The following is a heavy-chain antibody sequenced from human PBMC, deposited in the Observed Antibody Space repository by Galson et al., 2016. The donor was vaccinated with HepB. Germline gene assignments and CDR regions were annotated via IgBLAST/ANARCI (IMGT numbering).Heavy chain of an antibody. Sequence: SLRLSCAAAGFIFNTDWMSWVRQAPGKGLEWVAMIKKHGSEIYYVDSVKGRFTISRDNVRNSLHLQMDSVRVEDTAVYYCAALDAPLLRTAYWGQETLVTVSS. CDR2: IKKHGSEI. V-gene: IGHV3-7*03. CDR3: AALDAPLLRTAY. D-gene: IGHD2-2*03. J-gene: IGHJ4*02. CDR1: GFIFNTDW.